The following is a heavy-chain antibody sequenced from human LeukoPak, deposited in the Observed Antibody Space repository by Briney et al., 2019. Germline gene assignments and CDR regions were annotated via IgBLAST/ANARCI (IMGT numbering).Heavy chain of an antibody. CDR3: ARQAYCTATRCYPFDF. CDR2: IYYSGTT. J-gene: IGHJ4*02. V-gene: IGHV4-61*05. Sequence: AETLSLTCTVSGGSISSSSYYWGWIRQPPGKGLEWIGYIYYSGTTSYNPSLKSRVTISIDTSKSQFSLILSSVSAADTAVYYCARQAYCTATRCYPFDFWGQGILVTVSS. D-gene: IGHD2-8*02. CDR1: GGSISSSSYY.